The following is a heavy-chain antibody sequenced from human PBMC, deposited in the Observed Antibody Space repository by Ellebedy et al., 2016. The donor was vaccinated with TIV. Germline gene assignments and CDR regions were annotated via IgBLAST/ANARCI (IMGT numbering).Heavy chain of an antibody. CDR3: ANQWKDGY. CDR2: IRKDGSER. D-gene: IGHD1-1*01. V-gene: IGHV3-7*01. CDR1: GFSFNSFW. J-gene: IGHJ4*02. Sequence: GESLKISCAASGFSFNSFWMDWVRQAPGKGLEWVATIRKDGSERYYVDSVKGRFTISRDNAQNSLYLQMNSLRAEDTAVYYWANQWKDGYWGQGILVTVSS.